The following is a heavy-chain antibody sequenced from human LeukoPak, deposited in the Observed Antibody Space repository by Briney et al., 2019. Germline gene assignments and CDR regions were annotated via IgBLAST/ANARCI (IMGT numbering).Heavy chain of an antibody. Sequence: SETLSLTCAVYGGSFSGYYWSWIRQPPGKGLEWIGEINHSGSTNYNPSLKSRVTISVDTSKNQFSLKLSSVTAAGTAVYYCAXXGSWSNYYYFDYWGQGTLVTVSS. J-gene: IGHJ4*02. CDR3: AXXGSWSNYYYFDY. V-gene: IGHV4-34*01. CDR2: INHSGST. CDR1: GGSFSGYY. D-gene: IGHD6-13*01.